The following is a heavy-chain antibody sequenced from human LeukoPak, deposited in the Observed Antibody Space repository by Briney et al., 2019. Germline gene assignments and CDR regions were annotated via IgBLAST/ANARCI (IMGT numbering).Heavy chain of an antibody. J-gene: IGHJ4*02. Sequence: ASVKVSCKASGYTFTGYYMHWVRQAPGQGHEWMGWINPNSGGTNYAQKFQGWVTMTRDTSISTAYMELSRLRSDDTAVYYCARDLSLEYSFDYWGQGTLVTVSS. CDR3: ARDLSLEYSFDY. D-gene: IGHD1-1*01. V-gene: IGHV1-2*04. CDR2: INPNSGGT. CDR1: GYTFTGYY.